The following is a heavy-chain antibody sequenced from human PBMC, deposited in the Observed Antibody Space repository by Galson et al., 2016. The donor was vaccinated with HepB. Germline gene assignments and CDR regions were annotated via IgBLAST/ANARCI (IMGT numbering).Heavy chain of an antibody. Sequence: SVKVSCKASGYTFSAYGINWVRQAPGQGLEWMGSVDPSGGSTNYAQKFPGRVTMTRDTSTTTVYMELSSLRSEDTAVYYCAYSRGYWAFDDWGQGTLVTVSS. J-gene: IGHJ4*02. V-gene: IGHV1-46*01. CDR1: GYTFSAYG. CDR2: VDPSGGST. CDR3: AYSRGYWAFDD. D-gene: IGHD3-22*01.